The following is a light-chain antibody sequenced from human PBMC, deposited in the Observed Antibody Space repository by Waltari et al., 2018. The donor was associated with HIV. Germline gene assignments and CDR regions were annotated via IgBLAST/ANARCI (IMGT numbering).Light chain of an antibody. CDR2: DDS. V-gene: IGLV3-21*02. CDR3: QVWDRTTDHCDV. CDR1: NIGSNS. J-gene: IGLJ1*01. Sequence: SYVLTQPPSVSVAPGQPARITCGGNNIGSNSVHWYQQKPGQAPVLVVYDDSDRASGIPERFSGSNSGNTATLTISRVDAGDEADYYCQVWDRTTDHCDVFGTGTKVTGL.